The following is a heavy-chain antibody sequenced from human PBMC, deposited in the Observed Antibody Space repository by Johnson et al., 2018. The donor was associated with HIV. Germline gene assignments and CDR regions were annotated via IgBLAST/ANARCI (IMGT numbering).Heavy chain of an antibody. Sequence: VQLVESGGGLVQPGGSLRLSCAASGFTFSSYWMSWVRQAPGKGLEWVANIKQDGSEKYYVDSVKGRFTISRDNAKNSLYLQMNSLRAEDTAVYYCVGYWTGGVCYTGGDAFDIWGQGTMVTVSS. CDR3: VGYWTGGVCYTGGDAFDI. D-gene: IGHD2-8*02. J-gene: IGHJ3*02. CDR2: IKQDGSEK. CDR1: GFTFSSYW. V-gene: IGHV3-7*05.